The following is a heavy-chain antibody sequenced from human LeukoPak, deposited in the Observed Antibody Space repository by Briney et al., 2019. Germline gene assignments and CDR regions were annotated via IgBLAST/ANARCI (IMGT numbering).Heavy chain of an antibody. CDR1: GGSISGYY. CDR2: IYSSGST. J-gene: IGHJ6*03. CDR3: ARILAATAGSMGV. V-gene: IGHV4-59*01. D-gene: IGHD1-14*01. Sequence: PSETLSLTCTVSGGSISGYYWSWIRQPPGKGLEWIGYIYSSGSTNYNPSLKSRVTISEDTSKNQFSLDLTSVTAADTAVYYCARILAATAGSMGVWGRGTTVTVSS.